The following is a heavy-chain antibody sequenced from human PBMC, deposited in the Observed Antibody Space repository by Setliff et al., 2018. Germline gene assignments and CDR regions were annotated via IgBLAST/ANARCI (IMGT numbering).Heavy chain of an antibody. V-gene: IGHV4-61*10. CDR1: GGSVGNSYYY. J-gene: IGHJ5*02. D-gene: IGHD3-3*01. CDR2: IYTTWST. Sequence: SETLSLTCTVSGGSVGNSYYYWNWVRQPAGKGLEWIGRIYTTWSTNYNPSLQSRVSISVDTSKNQFSLKLSSVTAADTAVYYCARGGYYNFWSGSSWFDPWGQGTLVTVSS. CDR3: ARGGYYNFWSGSSWFDP.